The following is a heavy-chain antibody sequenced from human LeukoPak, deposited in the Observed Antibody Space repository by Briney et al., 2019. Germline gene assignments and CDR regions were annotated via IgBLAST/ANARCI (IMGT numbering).Heavy chain of an antibody. CDR2: IYYSGST. D-gene: IGHD5-18*01. V-gene: IGHV4-59*01. J-gene: IGHJ6*03. CDR1: GGSISSYY. CDR3: ARTTEGGYTYDYFYYYYMDV. Sequence: SETLSLTCTVSGGSISSYYWSWIRQPPGKGVEWIGYIYYSGSTNYNPSLKSRVTISVDTSKNQFSLKLSSVTAADTAVYYCARTTEGGYTYDYFYYYYMDVWGKGTTVTISS.